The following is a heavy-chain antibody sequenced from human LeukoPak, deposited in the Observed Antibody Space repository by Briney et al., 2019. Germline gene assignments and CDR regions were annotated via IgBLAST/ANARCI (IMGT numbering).Heavy chain of an antibody. Sequence: SETLSLTCAVYGGSFSGYSWNWIRQPPVKGLEWIGEINHSGGTNYNPSLKSRVTILVDTSKKQFSLKLSSVTAADTAVYYCARGVDYYGVWGQGTLVTVSS. J-gene: IGHJ4*02. V-gene: IGHV4-34*01. D-gene: IGHD3-10*01. CDR1: GGSFSGYS. CDR2: INHSGGT. CDR3: ARGVDYYGV.